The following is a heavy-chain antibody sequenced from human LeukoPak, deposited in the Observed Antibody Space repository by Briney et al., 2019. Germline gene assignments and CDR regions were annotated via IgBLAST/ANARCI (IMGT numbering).Heavy chain of an antibody. CDR3: ARDPKYATKGDRNAFDP. V-gene: IGHV4-61*02. CDR2: IYTSGST. J-gene: IGHJ5*02. CDR1: GGSISSGSYY. D-gene: IGHD3-16*01. Sequence: PSQTLSLTCTVSGGSISSGSYYWSWIRQPAGKGLEWIGRIYTSGSTNYNPSLKSRVTISVDTSKNQFSLKLSSVTAADTAVYYCARDPKYATKGDRNAFDPWGQGTLVTVSS.